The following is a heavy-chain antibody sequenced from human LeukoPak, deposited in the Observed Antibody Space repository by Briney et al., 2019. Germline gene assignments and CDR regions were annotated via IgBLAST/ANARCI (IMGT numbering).Heavy chain of an antibody. CDR3: ARGLRYNWNPESPLSYYYYMDV. D-gene: IGHD1-20*01. J-gene: IGHJ6*03. Sequence: SETLSLTCAVYGASFGRYSWSWIRQSPEKGLEWIGEINYSGYTKYNPSLKSRVTMSVDTSKNQFSLNLTSVTAADTAVYYCARGLRYNWNPESPLSYYYYMDVWGKGTTVTVSS. V-gene: IGHV4-34*01. CDR2: INYSGYT. CDR1: GASFGRYS.